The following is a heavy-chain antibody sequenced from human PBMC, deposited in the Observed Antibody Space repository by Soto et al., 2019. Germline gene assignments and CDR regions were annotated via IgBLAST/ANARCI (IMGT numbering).Heavy chain of an antibody. D-gene: IGHD2-2*01. CDR1: GFTFSDNY. Sequence: GGSLRLSCAASGFTFSDNYMTWVRQAPGKGLEWVSVTFLGGTTYYADSVKGRFQISSDDLENMVYLQMNSLRAEDTAVYYCVIVLSRRDCTGYRGPGTL. V-gene: IGHV3-66*01. CDR3: VIVLSRRDCTGY. CDR2: TFLGGTT. J-gene: IGHJ4*02.